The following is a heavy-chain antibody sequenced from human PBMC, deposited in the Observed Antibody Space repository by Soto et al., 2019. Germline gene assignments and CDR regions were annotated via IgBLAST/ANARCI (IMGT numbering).Heavy chain of an antibody. D-gene: IGHD3-22*01. Sequence: SETLSLTCAVYGGSFSGYYWSWIRQPPGKGLGWIGEINHSGSTNYNPSLKSRVTISVDTSKNQFSLKLSSVTAADTAVYYCARGLGPTMNPYYYYYGMDVWGQGTTVTVSS. CDR1: GGSFSGYY. V-gene: IGHV4-34*01. CDR3: ARGLGPTMNPYYYYYGMDV. J-gene: IGHJ6*02. CDR2: INHSGST.